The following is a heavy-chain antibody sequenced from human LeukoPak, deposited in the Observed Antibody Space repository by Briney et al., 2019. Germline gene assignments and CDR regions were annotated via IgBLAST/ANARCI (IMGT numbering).Heavy chain of an antibody. CDR3: AKTLSMVRGVIAYYYGMDV. CDR1: GFTFSTYA. CDR2: ITDSGGSK. V-gene: IGHV3-23*01. Sequence: GGSLRLSCAAPGFTFSTYAMSWVRQAPGKGLEWVSVITDSGGSKYYADSVKGRFTISRDNSKNTLYLQMSSLRAEDTAVYYCAKTLSMVRGVIAYYYGMDVWGQGTTVTVSS. J-gene: IGHJ6*02. D-gene: IGHD3-10*01.